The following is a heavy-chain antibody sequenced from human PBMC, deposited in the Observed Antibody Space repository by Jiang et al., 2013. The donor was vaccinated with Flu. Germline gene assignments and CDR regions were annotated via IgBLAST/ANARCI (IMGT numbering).Heavy chain of an antibody. CDR1: GGSISSYY. Sequence: GLVKPSETLSLTCTVSGGSISSYYWSWIRQPPGKGLEWIGYIYYSGSTNYNPSLKSRVTISVDTSKNQFSLKLSSVTAADTAVYYCARVSDSSGWYVGYWGQGTLVTVSS. D-gene: IGHD6-19*01. CDR3: ARVSDSSGWYVGY. V-gene: IGHV4-59*01. J-gene: IGHJ4*02. CDR2: IYYSGST.